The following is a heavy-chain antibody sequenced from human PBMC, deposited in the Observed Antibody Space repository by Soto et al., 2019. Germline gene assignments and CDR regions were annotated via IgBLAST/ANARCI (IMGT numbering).Heavy chain of an antibody. V-gene: IGHV4-34*01. CDR1: GGSFSGYY. CDR3: ARHEPDGAFDI. Sequence: PSETLSLTCAVYGGSFSGYYWSWIRQPPGKGLEWIGEINHSGSTNYNPSLKSRVTISVDTSKNQFSLKLSSVTAADTAVYYCARHEPDGAFDIWGQGTMVTVSS. CDR2: INHSGST. J-gene: IGHJ3*02.